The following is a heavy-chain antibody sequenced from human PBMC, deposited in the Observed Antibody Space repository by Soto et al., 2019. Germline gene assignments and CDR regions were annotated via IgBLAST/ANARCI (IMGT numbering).Heavy chain of an antibody. Sequence: GSVKVSCKVFGYTFSTYGLSWVRQAPGQGLEWMGWVSPYNGNTYYAPGLQGRVTMTTDTSTNTAYMSLRSLRSDDTAIYYCVRGGILEANRPYYYYGLDVWGQVTPVTVPS. D-gene: IGHD1-1*01. J-gene: IGHJ6*02. CDR2: VSPYNGNT. CDR1: GYTFSTYG. V-gene: IGHV1-18*01. CDR3: VRGGILEANRPYYYYGLDV.